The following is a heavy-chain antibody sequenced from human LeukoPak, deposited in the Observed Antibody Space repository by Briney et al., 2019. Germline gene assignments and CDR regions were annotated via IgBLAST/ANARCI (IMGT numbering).Heavy chain of an antibody. CDR2: IRSKAYGGTT. CDR3: TRDLPPGPGIAVAGSEGFDY. J-gene: IGHJ4*02. D-gene: IGHD6-19*01. CDR1: GFTFGDYA. V-gene: IGHV3-49*03. Sequence: GGSLRLSCTASGFTFGDYAMSWFRQAPGKGLEWVGFIRSKAYGGTTEYAASVKGRFTISRDDSKSIAYLQMNSLKTEDTAVYYCTRDLPPGPGIAVAGSEGFDYWGQGTLVTVSS.